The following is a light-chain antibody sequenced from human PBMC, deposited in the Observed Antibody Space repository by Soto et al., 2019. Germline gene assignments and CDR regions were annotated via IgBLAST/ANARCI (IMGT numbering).Light chain of an antibody. Sequence: QSVLTQPASVSGSPGQSVTITCTGPRSDIGDSNFISLYQHSPGKAPRLLIYEVNNRPSGVSKRFSGSKAGNTASLTISGLLDDDEADYFCASFRSGTILVFGSRTKVTVL. CDR1: RSDIGDSNF. CDR3: ASFRSGTILV. CDR2: EVN. V-gene: IGLV2-14*01. J-gene: IGLJ1*01.